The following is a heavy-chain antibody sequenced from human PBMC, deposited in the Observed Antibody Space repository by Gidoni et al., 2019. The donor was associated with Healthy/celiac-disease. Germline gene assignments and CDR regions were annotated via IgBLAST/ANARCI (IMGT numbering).Heavy chain of an antibody. Sequence: QLQLQESGPGLVKPSETPSLTCTVSGGSISSSSYYWGWIRQPPGKGLEWIGSIYYSGSTYYNPSLKSRVTISVDTSKNQFSLKLSSVTAADTAVYYCARAEYDYIWGLTFDYWGQGTLVTVSS. CDR2: IYYSGST. CDR1: GGSISSSSYY. J-gene: IGHJ4*02. CDR3: ARAEYDYIWGLTFDY. V-gene: IGHV4-39*01. D-gene: IGHD3-16*01.